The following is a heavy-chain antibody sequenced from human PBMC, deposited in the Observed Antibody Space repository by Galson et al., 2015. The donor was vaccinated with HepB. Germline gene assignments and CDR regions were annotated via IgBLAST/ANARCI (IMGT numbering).Heavy chain of an antibody. D-gene: IGHD3-10*01. Sequence: CAISGDSVSCNSAAWNWIRQSPSRGLEWLGRTYYRSKWYNDYAVSVKSRITINPDTSKNQFSLRLNSVTPEDTAVYYCARLWFGELRPHYYYYYGMDVWGQGTTVTVSS. J-gene: IGHJ6*02. CDR2: TYYRSKWYN. CDR3: ARLWFGELRPHYYYYYGMDV. V-gene: IGHV6-1*01. CDR1: GDSVSCNSAA.